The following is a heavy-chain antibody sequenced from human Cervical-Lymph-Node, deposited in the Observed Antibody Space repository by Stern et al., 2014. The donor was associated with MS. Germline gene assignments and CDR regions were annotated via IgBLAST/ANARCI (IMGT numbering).Heavy chain of an antibody. D-gene: IGHD5-12*01. J-gene: IGHJ3*01. Sequence: EVHLVESGGGLVQPGGSLRLSCAASGFSFKNFAINWVRQAPGKGLAWVSSLSGSGSSTSYADSVKGRCTISRDISKNTLYLQLDSLRVEDTAVYYCAKGEWLRGDAFDVWGQGTLVIVSS. V-gene: IGHV3-23*04. CDR2: LSGSGSST. CDR3: AKGEWLRGDAFDV. CDR1: GFSFKNFA.